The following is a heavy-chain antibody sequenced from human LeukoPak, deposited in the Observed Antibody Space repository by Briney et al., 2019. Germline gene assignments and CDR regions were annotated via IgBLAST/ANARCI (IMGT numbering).Heavy chain of an antibody. CDR1: GGSISSSSYY. J-gene: IGHJ4*02. Sequence: PSETLSLTCTVSGGSISSSSYYWGWIRQPPGKGLEWIGSIYYSGSTYYNPSLKSRVTISVDTSKNQFSLKLSPVTAADTAVYYCARLGRGYSLMAGWAYWGQGTLVTVSS. CDR3: ARLGRGYSLMAGWAY. CDR2: IYYSGST. D-gene: IGHD5-12*01. V-gene: IGHV4-39*07.